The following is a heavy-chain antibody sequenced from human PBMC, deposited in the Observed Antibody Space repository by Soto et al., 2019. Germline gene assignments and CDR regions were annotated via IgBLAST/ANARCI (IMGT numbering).Heavy chain of an antibody. CDR3: ARPLWRDDYNWGYFDL. V-gene: IGHV3-30-3*01. CDR1: GFTFSSYA. CDR2: ISYDGSNK. D-gene: IGHD4-4*01. Sequence: LRLSCAASGFTFSSYAMHWVRQAPGKGLEWVAVISYDGSNKYYADSVKGRFTISRDNSKNTLYLQMNSLRTEDTAVYYCARPLWRDDYNWGYFDLWGRGTLVTVSS. J-gene: IGHJ2*01.